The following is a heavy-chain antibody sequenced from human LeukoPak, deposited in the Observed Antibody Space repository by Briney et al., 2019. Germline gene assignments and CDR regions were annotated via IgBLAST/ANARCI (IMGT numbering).Heavy chain of an antibody. D-gene: IGHD5-12*01. CDR1: GFSVSNNY. J-gene: IGHJ4*02. Sequence: GESLRPSCTASGFSVSNNYMYWVRQAPGKGLEWVSIIYSGGSTYYADSVKGRFTISRDNSKNTLYLQMNSLRAEDTAVYCCARDVGYDSDYWGQGTLVTVSS. CDR3: ARDVGYDSDY. CDR2: IYSGGST. V-gene: IGHV3-53*01.